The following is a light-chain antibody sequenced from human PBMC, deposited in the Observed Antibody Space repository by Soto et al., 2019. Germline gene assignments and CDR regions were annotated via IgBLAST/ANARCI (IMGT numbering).Light chain of an antibody. CDR3: QQYGSSAPIP. CDR2: GAS. J-gene: IGKJ5*01. Sequence: EIVSTQSPGTLSCSPGERATLSCMAIHSLSGRYLAWYPPTLGQAPRLLIYGASIRATGIPDRFSGSGSETDFTLTIRRLEPEDFALYYCQQYGSSAPIPFGQGTRLEIK. V-gene: IGKV3-20*01. CDR1: HSLSGRY.